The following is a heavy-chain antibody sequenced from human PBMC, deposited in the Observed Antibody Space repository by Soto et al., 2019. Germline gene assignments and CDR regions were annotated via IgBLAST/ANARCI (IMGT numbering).Heavy chain of an antibody. CDR1: EFTFSTYN. J-gene: IGHJ3*01. Sequence: GPMRLSCGAAEFTFSTYNLNRVRQATGKGLEWVSSISRSSNYLYYADSVKGRFTISRDNAKNSLYLQMKILRAEDTAVYYCAISSLGGRPTVDGAFHFWGQGTMVTVSS. D-gene: IGHD3-16*01. V-gene: IGHV3-21*01. CDR3: AISSLGGRPTVDGAFHF. CDR2: ISRSSNYL.